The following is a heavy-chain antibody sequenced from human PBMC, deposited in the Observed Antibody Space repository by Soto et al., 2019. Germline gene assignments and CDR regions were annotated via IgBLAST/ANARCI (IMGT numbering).Heavy chain of an antibody. D-gene: IGHD4-17*01. V-gene: IGHV4-59*08. CDR1: GGSISSYY. Sequence: QVQLQESGPGLVKPSETLSLTCTVSGGSISSYYWSWIRQPPGKGLEWIGYIYYSGSTNYNPSLKSRVTISVDPSKNQFSLKRSSVTAADTAVYYGARRYGDAFDIWGQGTMVTVSS. CDR2: IYYSGST. CDR3: ARRYGDAFDI. J-gene: IGHJ3*02.